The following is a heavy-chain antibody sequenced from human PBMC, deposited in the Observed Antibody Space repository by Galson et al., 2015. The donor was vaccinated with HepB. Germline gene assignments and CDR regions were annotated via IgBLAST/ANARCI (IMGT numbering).Heavy chain of an antibody. CDR2: MNPNSGNT. CDR1: GYTFTSYD. V-gene: IGHV1-8*01. Sequence: SVKVSCKASGYTFTSYDINWVRQATGQGLEWMGWMNPNSGNTGYAQKFQGRVTMTRNTSISTAYMELSSLRSEDTAVYYCARGYCSSTSCYAFYYYYYYYMDVWGKGTTVTVSS. CDR3: ARGYCSSTSCYAFYYYYYYYMDV. D-gene: IGHD2-2*01. J-gene: IGHJ6*03.